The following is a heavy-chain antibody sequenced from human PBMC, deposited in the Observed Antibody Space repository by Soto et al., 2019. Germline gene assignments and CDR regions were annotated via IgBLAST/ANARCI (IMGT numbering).Heavy chain of an antibody. CDR3: ARNYYDSSGYYYRYYYYGMDV. CDR1: GGSISSYY. J-gene: IGHJ6*02. Sequence: PSETLSLTCTVSGGSISSYYWSWIRQPPGKGLEWIGYIYYSGSTNYNPSLKSRVTIPVDTSKNQFSLKLSSVTAADTAVYYCARNYYDSSGYYYRYYYYGMDVWGQGXTVTVYS. D-gene: IGHD3-22*01. V-gene: IGHV4-59*01. CDR2: IYYSGST.